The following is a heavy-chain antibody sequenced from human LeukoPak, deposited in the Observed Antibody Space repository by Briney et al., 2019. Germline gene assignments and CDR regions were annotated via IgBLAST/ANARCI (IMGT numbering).Heavy chain of an antibody. CDR3: ARDRNGDGATYFSY. CDR1: GGSIDSHY. CDR2: IYSSGST. Sequence: PSETLSLTCNVSGGSIDSHYWSWIQQPAGKGLEWIGRIYSSGSTHYNPSLKSRVTMSVDSSKKQFSLELSSVTAADTAVYYCARDRNGDGATYFSYWGQGALVTVSS. J-gene: IGHJ4*02. D-gene: IGHD4/OR15-4a*01. V-gene: IGHV4-4*07.